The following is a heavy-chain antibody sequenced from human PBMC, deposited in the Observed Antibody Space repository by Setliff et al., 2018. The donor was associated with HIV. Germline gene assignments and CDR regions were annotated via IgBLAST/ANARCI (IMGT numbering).Heavy chain of an antibody. V-gene: IGHV4-38-2*01. CDR1: GYSISSGYY. Sequence: SETLSLTCAVSGYSISSGYYWGWIRQPPGKGLEWIGNIYHSGTTYYNPSLKSRITISVDTSKNQFSLKLSSVTAADTAVYYCARLRGSSGYYVFDYWGQGTLVTSPQ. CDR2: IYHSGTT. D-gene: IGHD3-22*01. J-gene: IGHJ4*02. CDR3: ARLRGSSGYYVFDY.